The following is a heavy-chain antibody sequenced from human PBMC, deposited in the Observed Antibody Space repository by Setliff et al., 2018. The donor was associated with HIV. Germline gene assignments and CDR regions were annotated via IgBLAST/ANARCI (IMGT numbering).Heavy chain of an antibody. D-gene: IGHD6-13*01. Sequence: ASVKVSCKASGYSFSNHSMLWVRQAPGQRLEWMGWINAGNGNTKYSRKFQGRVTITRDTSANTGYMELSSLRSEDAAVYYCARGIAAVGVGGFDYWGQGTLVTVSS. CDR1: GYSFSNHS. J-gene: IGHJ4*02. CDR2: INAGNGNT. V-gene: IGHV1-3*01. CDR3: ARGIAAVGVGGFDY.